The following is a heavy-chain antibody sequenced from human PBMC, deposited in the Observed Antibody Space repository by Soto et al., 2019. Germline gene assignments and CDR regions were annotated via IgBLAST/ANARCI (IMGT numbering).Heavy chain of an antibody. CDR3: ARDLTDYSSGWYYYYYYGMDV. Sequence: PGGSLRLSCAASGFTFSSYSMNWVRQAPGKGLEWVSSISSSSSYIYYADSVKGRFTISRDNAKNSLYLQMNSLRAEDTAVYYCARDLTDYSSGWYYYYYYGMDVWGQGTTVTVS. CDR1: GFTFSSYS. J-gene: IGHJ6*02. CDR2: ISSSSSYI. V-gene: IGHV3-21*01. D-gene: IGHD6-19*01.